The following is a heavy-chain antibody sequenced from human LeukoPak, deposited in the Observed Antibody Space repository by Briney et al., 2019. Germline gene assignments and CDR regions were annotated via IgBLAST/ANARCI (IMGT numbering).Heavy chain of an antibody. D-gene: IGHD1-26*01. CDR1: GYTFTIYG. CDR3: ARHSSGRYWGYFDY. J-gene: IGHJ4*02. Sequence: ASVKVSFKASGYTFTIYGISWVRQAPGQGLEWMGWISAYNGNTNYAQKFQGRVTMTTDTSTSTAYMELRSLRSDDTAVYYCARHSSGRYWGYFDYWGQRTLVTVSS. CDR2: ISAYNGNT. V-gene: IGHV1-18*01.